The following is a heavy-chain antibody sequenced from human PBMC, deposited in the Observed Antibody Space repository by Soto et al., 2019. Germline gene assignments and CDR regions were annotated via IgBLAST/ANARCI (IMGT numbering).Heavy chain of an antibody. V-gene: IGHV3-13*04. Sequence: GSLRLSCAASGFTFSSYDMHWVRQATGKGLEWVSAIGTAGDTYYPGSVKGRFTISRENAKNSLYLQMNSLRAGDTAVYYCARGVNPSSSWRPNWFDPWGQGTLVTVSS. CDR3: ARGVNPSSSWRPNWFDP. D-gene: IGHD6-13*01. J-gene: IGHJ5*02. CDR1: GFTFSSYD. CDR2: IGTAGDT.